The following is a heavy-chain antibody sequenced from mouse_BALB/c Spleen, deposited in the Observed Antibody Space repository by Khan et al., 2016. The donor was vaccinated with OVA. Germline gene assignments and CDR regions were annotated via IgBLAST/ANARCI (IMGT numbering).Heavy chain of an antibody. Sequence: QVQLQQSGAELAQPGASVKMSCKTSGYTITTYWMHWVKQRPGQGLEWIGYINPSTDYTEYNQRFKDKATLTTDKSSSTAYIQLSRMTSEDSAVYYCTRRGLSGIFADWGQGTLVTVSA. V-gene: IGHV1-7*01. CDR2: INPSTDYT. D-gene: IGHD4-1*01. CDR1: GYTITTYW. CDR3: TRRGLSGIFAD. J-gene: IGHJ3*01.